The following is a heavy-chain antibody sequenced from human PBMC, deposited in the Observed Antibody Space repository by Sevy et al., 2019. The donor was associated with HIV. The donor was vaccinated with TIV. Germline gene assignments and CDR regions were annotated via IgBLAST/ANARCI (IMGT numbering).Heavy chain of an antibody. V-gene: IGHV3-73*01. Sequence: GGSLRLSCAASGFTFSGSAIHWDRQASGKGLEWVGRIRSKSNSHATAYAASVKGRFTISRDDSKNTAYLQMNSLKTEDTAVYYCTRHRLSMVRGIIMAHYFDYWGPGTLVTVSS. J-gene: IGHJ4*02. CDR1: GFTFSGSA. CDR2: IRSKSNSHAT. CDR3: TRHRLSMVRGIIMAHYFDY. D-gene: IGHD3-10*01.